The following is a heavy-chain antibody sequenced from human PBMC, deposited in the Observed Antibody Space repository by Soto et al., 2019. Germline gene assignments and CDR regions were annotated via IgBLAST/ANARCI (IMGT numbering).Heavy chain of an antibody. J-gene: IGHJ4*02. CDR3: VKEGISNYNEYFDY. V-gene: IGHV3-21*02. D-gene: IGHD4-4*01. CDR1: GFIFATHT. Sequence: VQLVESGGGLVKPGGSVRLSCAASGFIFATHTINWVRQAPGKGLEWVSSITGSGIYTRYADSVKGRFTISRDNAKASRYLQMNSLGAEDTAVYYCVKEGISNYNEYFDYWGQGTLVTVSS. CDR2: ITGSGIYT.